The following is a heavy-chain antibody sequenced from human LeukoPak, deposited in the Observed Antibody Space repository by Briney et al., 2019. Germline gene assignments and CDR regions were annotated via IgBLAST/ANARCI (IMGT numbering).Heavy chain of an antibody. CDR2: IYYSGST. D-gene: IGHD6-13*01. Sequence: SETLSLTCTVSGGSISSSSYYWSWIRQPPGKGLEWIGYIYYSGSTNYNPSLKSRVTISVDTSKNQFSLKLSSVTAADTAVYYCARSIVAADSLDYWGQGTLVTVSS. J-gene: IGHJ4*02. CDR3: ARSIVAADSLDY. V-gene: IGHV4-61*01. CDR1: GGSISSSSYY.